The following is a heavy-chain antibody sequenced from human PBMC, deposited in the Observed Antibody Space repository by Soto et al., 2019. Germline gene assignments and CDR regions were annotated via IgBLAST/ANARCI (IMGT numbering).Heavy chain of an antibody. V-gene: IGHV3-74*01. D-gene: IGHD2-15*01. J-gene: IGHJ4*02. CDR3: ARDQGYCSGGSCYVAGY. Sequence: EVQLVESGGGLVQPGGSQRLSCAASGFTFSSYWMHWVRQAPGKGLVGVPRINSDGSSTSYADSVKGRFTISRDNAKNTLYLQMNSLRAEDTAVYYCARDQGYCSGGSCYVAGYWGQGTLVTVSS. CDR2: INSDGSST. CDR1: GFTFSSYW.